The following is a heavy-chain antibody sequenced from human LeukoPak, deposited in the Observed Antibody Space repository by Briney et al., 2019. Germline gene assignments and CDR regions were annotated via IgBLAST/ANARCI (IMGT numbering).Heavy chain of an antibody. CDR3: AREDQLRGYYYMDV. J-gene: IGHJ6*03. CDR2: INPNSGGT. Sequence: ASVRVSCTASVYTFTAYYMHWVRQAPGQGLEWRGWINPNSGGTNYAQKFQGRVTMTRDTSISTAYMELSRLRSDDTAVYYCAREDQLRGYYYMDVWGKGTTVTVSS. D-gene: IGHD2-2*01. CDR1: VYTFTAYY. V-gene: IGHV1-2*02.